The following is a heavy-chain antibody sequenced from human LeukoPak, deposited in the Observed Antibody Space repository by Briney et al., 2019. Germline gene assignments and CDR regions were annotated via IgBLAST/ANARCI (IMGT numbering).Heavy chain of an antibody. Sequence: GGSLRLSCAASGFTFNIYSLNWVRQAPGKGLEWVSSINGAGSYTYYADSVKGRFTISRDNAKNSVYLQMNSLRAEDTAVYYCARGGAYSYGYLDYWGQGTLVTVSS. CDR2: INGAGSYT. D-gene: IGHD5-18*01. J-gene: IGHJ4*02. CDR1: GFTFNIYS. CDR3: ARGGAYSYGYLDY. V-gene: IGHV3-21*01.